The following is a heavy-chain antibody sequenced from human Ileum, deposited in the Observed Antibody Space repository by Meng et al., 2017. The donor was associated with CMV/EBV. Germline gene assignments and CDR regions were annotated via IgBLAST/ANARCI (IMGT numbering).Heavy chain of an antibody. CDR1: DFTFSNYA. CDR2: IGSDGGGI. J-gene: IGHJ5*02. CDR3: ARYRDIVVGQPDRWFDP. Sequence: SCVASDFTFSNYALTWVRQAPGKGLEWVSVIGSDGGGIQYADSVKGRFTISRDNSKNTLFLQMNSLGAEDTALYFCARYRDIVVGQPDRWFDPWGQGTLVTVSS. D-gene: IGHD2-2*01. V-gene: IGHV3-23*01.